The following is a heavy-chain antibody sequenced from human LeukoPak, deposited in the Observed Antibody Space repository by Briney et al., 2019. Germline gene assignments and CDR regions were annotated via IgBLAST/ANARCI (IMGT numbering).Heavy chain of an antibody. D-gene: IGHD2-21*02. CDR1: GFTFSSYA. CDR2: ISYDGSNK. Sequence: GGSLRLSCAASGFTFSSYAMHWVRQAPGKGLEWEPVISYDGSNKYYADSVKGRFTISRDNSKNTLYLQMNSLRAEDTAVYYCAREFIGVTPQNYGMDVWGQGTTVTVSS. CDR3: AREFIGVTPQNYGMDV. J-gene: IGHJ6*02. V-gene: IGHV3-30-3*01.